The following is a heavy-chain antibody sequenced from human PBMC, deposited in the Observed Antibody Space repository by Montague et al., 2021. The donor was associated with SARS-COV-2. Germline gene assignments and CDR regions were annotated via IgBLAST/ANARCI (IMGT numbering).Heavy chain of an antibody. D-gene: IGHD1/OR15-1a*01. CDR2: IYYSGSP. Sequence: ETLSLTCTVSGDSISRSNWWTWVRQPPGKGLEWIGEIYYSGSPNYNPSLKSRVTISVDRSKSQFSLNLRSVTAADTAVYCCARKTIYFDYWGQGTLVTVSS. CDR3: ARKTIYFDY. V-gene: IGHV4-4*01. CDR1: GDSISRSNW. J-gene: IGHJ4*02.